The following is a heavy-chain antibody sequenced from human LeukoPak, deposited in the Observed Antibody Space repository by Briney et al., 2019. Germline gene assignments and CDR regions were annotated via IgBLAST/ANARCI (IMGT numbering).Heavy chain of an antibody. CDR3: ARDKPTHGGATGDDAFDI. CDR2: INPNSGGT. J-gene: IGHJ3*02. D-gene: IGHD1-26*01. V-gene: IGHV1-2*02. Sequence: ASVKVSCKASGYTFTDYYMHWVRQAPGQGLEWMGWINPNSGGTNYAQKFQGRVTMTRDTSISTAYMELSRLRSDDTAVYYCARDKPTHGGATGDDAFDIWGQGTMVTVSS. CDR1: GYTFTDYY.